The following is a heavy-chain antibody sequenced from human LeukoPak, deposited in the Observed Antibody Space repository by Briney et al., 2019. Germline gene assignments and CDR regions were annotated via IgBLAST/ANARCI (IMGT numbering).Heavy chain of an antibody. CDR3: ARQGYYDSSGYYAFDF. CDR1: GFTFSSYW. V-gene: IGHV3-7*03. Sequence: GGSLRLSCVASGFTFSSYWMSWVRQAPGKGLEWVANIKEDGSEKHYVDSVKGRFTLSRDNAKNSLYLQMNSLRAEDTAVYYCARQGYYDSSGYYAFDFWGQGTLVTVSS. J-gene: IGHJ4*02. CDR2: IKEDGSEK. D-gene: IGHD3-22*01.